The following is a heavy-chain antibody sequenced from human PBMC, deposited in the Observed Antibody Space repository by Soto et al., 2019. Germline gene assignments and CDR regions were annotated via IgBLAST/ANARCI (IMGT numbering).Heavy chain of an antibody. D-gene: IGHD3-3*01. Sequence: QVQLQQWGAGLLKPSETLSLTCAVYGGSFSGYYWSWIRQPPGKGLEWIGEINHSGSTNYNPSLKRRVTISVDTSKNQFSLKLSLVTGADTAVYYCARNGSDYDFWSGYYFGGGMDVWGQGTTVTVSS. CDR1: GGSFSGYY. CDR3: ARNGSDYDFWSGYYFGGGMDV. V-gene: IGHV4-34*01. CDR2: INHSGST. J-gene: IGHJ6*02.